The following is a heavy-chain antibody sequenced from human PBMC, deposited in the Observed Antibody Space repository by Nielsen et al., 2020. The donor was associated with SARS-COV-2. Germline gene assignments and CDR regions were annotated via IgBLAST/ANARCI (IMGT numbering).Heavy chain of an antibody. Sequence: GESLKISCAASGFTFSSYAMSWVRQAPGKGLEWVSYISSSGSTIYYADSVKGRFTISRDNAKNSLYLQMNSLRAEDTAVYYCARTYYYDSSGYYFYYYYGMDVWGQGTTVTVSS. D-gene: IGHD3-22*01. J-gene: IGHJ6*02. V-gene: IGHV3-48*04. CDR1: GFTFSSYA. CDR2: ISSSGSTI. CDR3: ARTYYYDSSGYYFYYYYGMDV.